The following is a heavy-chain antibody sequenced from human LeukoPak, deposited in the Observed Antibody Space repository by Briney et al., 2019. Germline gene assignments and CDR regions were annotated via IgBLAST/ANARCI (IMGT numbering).Heavy chain of an antibody. CDR3: ARVRSTVTTPEAFDI. J-gene: IGHJ3*02. CDR2: INHSGST. Sequence: SETLSLTCAVYGGSFSGYYWSWIRQPPGKGLEWIGEINHSGSTNYNPSLKSRVTISVDTSKNQFSLKLSSVTAADTAVYYCARVRSTVTTPEAFDIWGQGTMVTVSS. D-gene: IGHD4-17*01. V-gene: IGHV4-34*01. CDR1: GGSFSGYY.